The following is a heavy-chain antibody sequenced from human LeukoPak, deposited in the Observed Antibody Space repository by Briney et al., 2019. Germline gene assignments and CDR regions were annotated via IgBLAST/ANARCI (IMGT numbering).Heavy chain of an antibody. D-gene: IGHD5-12*01. CDR1: GGSVSSGSYS. V-gene: IGHV4-61*01. Sequence: SETLSLTCTVSGGSVSSGSYSGSWFRHPPGKGLEWIGYIYYSGSTNYNPSLKSRVTISVDTSKNQFSLKLSSVTAADTAVYYCARGRGYSGYDTTDYWGQGTLVTVSS. CDR2: IYYSGST. J-gene: IGHJ4*02. CDR3: ARGRGYSGYDTTDY.